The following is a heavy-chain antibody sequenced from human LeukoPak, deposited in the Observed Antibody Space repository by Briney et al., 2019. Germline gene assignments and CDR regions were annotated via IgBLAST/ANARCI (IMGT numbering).Heavy chain of an antibody. Sequence: GGSLRLSCAASGITVYNNYMSWVRQAPGKGLEWVSAISGSGGSTYYADSVKGRFTISRDNSKNTLYLQMNSLRAEDTAVYYCAKADIVVVPAATNYWGQGTLVTVSS. V-gene: IGHV3-23*01. D-gene: IGHD2-2*01. CDR3: AKADIVVVPAATNY. CDR2: ISGSGGST. J-gene: IGHJ4*02. CDR1: GITVYNNY.